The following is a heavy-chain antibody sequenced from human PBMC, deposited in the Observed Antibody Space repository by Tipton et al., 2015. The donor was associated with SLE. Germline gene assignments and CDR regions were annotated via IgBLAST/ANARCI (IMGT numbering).Heavy chain of an antibody. V-gene: IGHV4-34*01. D-gene: IGHD3-10*01. CDR3: ARELKILMVRGPFDY. CDR1: GGSFSGYY. CDR2: IYHSGST. J-gene: IGHJ4*02. Sequence: TLSLTCAVYGGSFSGYYWSWIRQPPGKGLEWIGEIYHSGSTNYNPPLKSRVTISVDTSRNQFSLKLSSVTAADTAVYYCARELKILMVRGPFDYWGQGTLVTVSS.